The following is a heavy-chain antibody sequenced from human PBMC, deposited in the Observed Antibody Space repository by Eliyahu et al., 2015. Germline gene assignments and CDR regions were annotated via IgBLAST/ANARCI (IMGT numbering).Heavy chain of an antibody. CDR2: IWYDGSNK. CDR3: AGGVPLDY. CDR1: GFTFXXYG. J-gene: IGHJ4*02. Sequence: QVQLVESGGGVVQPGRSLRLXCAXSGFTFXXYGMHWVRQAPGKGLGWVAVIWYDGSNKYYADSVKGRFTISRDNSKNTLFLQMNSLRAEDTAVYYCAGGVPLDYWGQGTLVTVSS. V-gene: IGHV3-33*01.